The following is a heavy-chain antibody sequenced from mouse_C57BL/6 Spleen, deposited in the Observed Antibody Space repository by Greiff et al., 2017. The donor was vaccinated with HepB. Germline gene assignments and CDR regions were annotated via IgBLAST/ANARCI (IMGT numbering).Heavy chain of an antibody. Sequence: QVHVKQPGTELVKPGASVKLSCKASGYTFTSYWMHWVKQRPGQGLEWIGNINPSNGGTNYNEKFKSKATLTVDKSSSTAYMQLSSLTSEDSAVYYCARETRDYYGSSYGYWGQGTTLTVSS. J-gene: IGHJ2*01. V-gene: IGHV1-53*01. CDR3: ARETRDYYGSSYGY. CDR1: GYTFTSYW. CDR2: INPSNGGT. D-gene: IGHD1-1*01.